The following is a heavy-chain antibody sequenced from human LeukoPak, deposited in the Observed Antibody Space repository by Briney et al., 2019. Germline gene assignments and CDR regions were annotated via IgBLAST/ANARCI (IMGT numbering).Heavy chain of an antibody. V-gene: IGHV3-7*02. J-gene: IGHJ4*02. CDR3: ARGKYSSGWFDY. D-gene: IGHD6-19*01. Sequence: GGSLRLSCAASGFTFSIYWMSWVRQAPGKGLEWVASIKQDGSETYSVDSVKGRFTISRDNAKNSLYLQMNSLRAEDTAVYYCARGKYSSGWFDYWGQGTLVTVSS. CDR1: GFTFSIYW. CDR2: IKQDGSET.